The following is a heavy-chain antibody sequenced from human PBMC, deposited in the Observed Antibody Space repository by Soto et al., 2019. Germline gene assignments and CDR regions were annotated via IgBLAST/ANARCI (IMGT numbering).Heavy chain of an antibody. V-gene: IGHV3-33*01. CDR1: GFTFSGLG. J-gene: IGHJ4*02. Sequence: QVQLVESGGGVVQPGRSLRLSCAASGFTFSGLGMHWVRQAPGKGLERVAVIRYDGSNIYYADAVKGRFTISRDNSTDTLYLQMNSLRADDTAVYYCARDGVGHTTFFGYFDYWGQGTLVTVSS. CDR2: IRYDGSNI. D-gene: IGHD1-26*01. CDR3: ARDGVGHTTFFGYFDY.